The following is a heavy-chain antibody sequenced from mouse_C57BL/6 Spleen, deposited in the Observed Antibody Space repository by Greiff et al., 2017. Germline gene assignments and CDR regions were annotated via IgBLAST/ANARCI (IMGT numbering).Heavy chain of an antibody. CDR2: IDPTRGGT. J-gene: IGHJ4*01. D-gene: IGHD2-2*01. CDR1: GYTFTSYW. V-gene: IGHV1-72*01. CDR3: AREGVTTGVRYYYAMDY. Sequence: VQLQQPGAELVKPGASVKLSCKASGYTFTSYWMHWVKQRPGRGLEWIGRIDPTRGGTKYNEKFKSKATLTVDKPSSTAYMQLSSLTSEDSAVYYCAREGVTTGVRYYYAMDYWGQGTSVTVSS.